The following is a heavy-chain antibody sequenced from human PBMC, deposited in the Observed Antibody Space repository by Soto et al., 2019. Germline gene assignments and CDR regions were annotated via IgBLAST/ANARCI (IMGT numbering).Heavy chain of an antibody. Sequence: PGGSLRLSCAASGFTFSSYAMSWVRQAPGKGLEWVSAISGSGGTTYYADSVKGRFTFSRDNSKNTLYLQMNSLRAEYTAVYYCAKVPRSGSHYDAFDIWGQGTMVTVSS. CDR3: AKVPRSGSHYDAFDI. CDR1: GFTFSSYA. CDR2: ISGSGGTT. J-gene: IGHJ3*02. D-gene: IGHD1-1*01. V-gene: IGHV3-23*01.